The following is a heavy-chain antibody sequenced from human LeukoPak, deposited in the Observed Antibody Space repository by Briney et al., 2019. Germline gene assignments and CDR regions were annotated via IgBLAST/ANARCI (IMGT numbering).Heavy chain of an antibody. D-gene: IGHD3-22*01. J-gene: IGHJ3*02. Sequence: GGSLRLSCAASGFTFSSYWMSWVRQAPGKGLEWVANIKQHGSEKYYVNSVKGRFTISRDNAKNSLYLQMNSLRAEDTAVYYCAREAMQYYYDSSGYWPHDAFDIWGQGTMVTVSS. CDR1: GFTFSSYW. CDR2: IKQHGSEK. CDR3: AREAMQYYYDSSGYWPHDAFDI. V-gene: IGHV3-7*01.